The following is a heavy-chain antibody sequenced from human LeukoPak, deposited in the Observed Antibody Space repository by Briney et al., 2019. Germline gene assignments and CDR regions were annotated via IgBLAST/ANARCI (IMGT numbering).Heavy chain of an antibody. CDR2: IKSKTDGGTT. CDR1: GFTFSNAW. CDR3: TTDGRRGNRFFDY. V-gene: IGHV3-15*07. D-gene: IGHD1-14*01. Sequence: GGSLRLSCATSGFTFSNAWMNWVRQAPGKGLEWVGRIKSKTDGGTTDYAAPVKGRFTISRDDSKNTLYLQMNSLKTEDTAVHYCTTDGRRGNRFFDYWGQGTLVTVSP. J-gene: IGHJ4*02.